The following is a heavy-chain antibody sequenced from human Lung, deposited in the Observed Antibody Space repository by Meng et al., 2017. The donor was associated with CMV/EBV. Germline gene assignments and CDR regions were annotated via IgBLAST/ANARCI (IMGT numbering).Heavy chain of an antibody. D-gene: IGHD5-12*01. CDR1: GYGFTSYW. CDR3: ARLHGYDGYDCVDY. Sequence: GGSLRLXCKGSGYGFTSYWIGWVRQMPGKGLEWMGIIYPGDSDINYNPSFEDQVIISAGKSISTAYLQWSGLKAADTAMYYCARLHGYDGYDCVDYWDQGXLVTVSS. CDR2: IYPGDSDI. V-gene: IGHV5-51*01. J-gene: IGHJ4*02.